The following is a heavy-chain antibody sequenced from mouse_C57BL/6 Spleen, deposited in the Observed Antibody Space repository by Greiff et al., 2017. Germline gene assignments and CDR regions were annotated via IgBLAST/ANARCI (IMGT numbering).Heavy chain of an antibody. V-gene: IGHV2-9*01. CDR2: IWGGGST. CDR3: AQHRSSGAWAIDY. CDR1: GFSFTSYG. D-gene: IGHD3-2*02. J-gene: IGHJ4*01. Sequence: VQLQESGPGLVAPSQSLSITCTVSGFSFTSYGVDWVRQPPGKGLEWLGVIWGGGSTNYNSALMSRLSISKDNSKSQVYSKMNSLQTDDTAMYYCAQHRSSGAWAIDYWGQGASVTVSS.